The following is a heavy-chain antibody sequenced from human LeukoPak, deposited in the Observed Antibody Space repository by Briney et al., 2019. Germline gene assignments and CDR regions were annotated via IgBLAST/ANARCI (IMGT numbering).Heavy chain of an antibody. J-gene: IGHJ4*02. V-gene: IGHV1-58*01. CDR2: IVVGSGNT. CDR3: ATYLYDSSAKARDYFDY. Sequence: SVKVSCKASGFTFTISAVQWVRQARGQRLEWIGWIVVGSGNTNYAQKFQERVTIARDMSTSTAYMELSSLRSEDTAVYYCATYLYDSSAKARDYFDYWGQGTLVTVSS. D-gene: IGHD3-22*01. CDR1: GFTFTISA.